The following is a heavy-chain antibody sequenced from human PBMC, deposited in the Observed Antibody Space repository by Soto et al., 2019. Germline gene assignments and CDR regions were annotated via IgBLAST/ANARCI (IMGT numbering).Heavy chain of an antibody. J-gene: IGHJ3*01. CDR3: AREDRGAFDL. CDR2: IHSDGSST. D-gene: IGHD1-26*01. V-gene: IGHV3-74*01. Sequence: EVQLVESGGGLVQPGESLRLSCAASGFTFSYYWMHWVRQAPGKGLVWVSRIHSDGSSTTYADSVKGRLTISRDNARNTLYLHMNSLRAEDTAVYYCAREDRGAFDLWGQGTVVTVSS. CDR1: GFTFSYYW.